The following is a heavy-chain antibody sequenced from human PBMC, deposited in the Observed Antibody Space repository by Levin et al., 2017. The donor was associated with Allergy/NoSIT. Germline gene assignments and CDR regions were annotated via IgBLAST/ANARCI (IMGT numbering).Heavy chain of an antibody. J-gene: IGHJ4*02. V-gene: IGHV4-39*01. CDR2: IYYSGST. D-gene: IGHD4-23*01. CDR3: ARHSFSETPFFDY. CDR1: GGSISSSSYY. Sequence: SETLSLTCTVSGGSISSSSYYWGWIRQPPGKGLEWIGSIYYSGSTYYNPSLKSRVTISVDTSKNQFSLKLSSVTAADTAVYYCARHSFSETPFFDYWGQGTLVTVSS.